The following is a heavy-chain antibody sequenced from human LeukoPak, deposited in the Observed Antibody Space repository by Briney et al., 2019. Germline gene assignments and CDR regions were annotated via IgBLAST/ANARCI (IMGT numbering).Heavy chain of an antibody. CDR1: GFTFSDSW. V-gene: IGHV3-74*03. CDR2: INTYGTA. D-gene: IGHD3-16*01. J-gene: IGHJ4*02. Sequence: GGSLRLSCEASGFTFSDSWMYWVRQAPGKGLLWIANINTYGTATYADSVKGRFTISRDNAKNTLYLQMHSLRAEDTAVYYCARVRGGNWGQGTLVTVSS. CDR3: ARVRGGN.